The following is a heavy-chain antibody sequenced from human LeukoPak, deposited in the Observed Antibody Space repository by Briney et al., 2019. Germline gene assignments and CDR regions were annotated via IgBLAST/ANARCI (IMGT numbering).Heavy chain of an antibody. Sequence: GESLKISCKGPGYSFTSYWIGWVRQMPGKGLEWMGIIYPGDSDTRYSPSFQGQVTISADKSISTAYLQWSSLKASDTAMYYCARDRLEYDFWSGYYTHDAFDIWGQGTMVTVSS. CDR2: IYPGDSDT. J-gene: IGHJ3*02. D-gene: IGHD3-3*01. CDR1: GYSFTSYW. V-gene: IGHV5-51*01. CDR3: ARDRLEYDFWSGYYTHDAFDI.